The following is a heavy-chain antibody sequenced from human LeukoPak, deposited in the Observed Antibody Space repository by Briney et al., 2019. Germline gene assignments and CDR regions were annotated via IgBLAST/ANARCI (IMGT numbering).Heavy chain of an antibody. CDR1: GFTFNKFH. CDR3: ARDEPGIAVAGTRPLYYYYGMDV. Sequence: GGPLRLSCAASGFTFNKFHMNWVRQAPGKGLEWVSSISSGSRYIYYGDSVKGRFTISRDNAKNSLYLQMNSLGAEDTAVYYCARDEPGIAVAGTRPLYYYYGMDVWGQGTTVTVSS. D-gene: IGHD6-19*01. CDR2: ISSGSRYI. V-gene: IGHV3-21*04. J-gene: IGHJ6*02.